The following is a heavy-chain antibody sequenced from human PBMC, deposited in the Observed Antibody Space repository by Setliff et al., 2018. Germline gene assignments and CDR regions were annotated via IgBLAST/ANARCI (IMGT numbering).Heavy chain of an antibody. CDR2: IIPIFRTA. J-gene: IGHJ6*02. D-gene: IGHD6-13*01. CDR3: ARVGSSSWLHPDVYYYYGMDV. V-gene: IGHV1-69*13. CDR1: GGTFSSYA. Sequence: GASVKVSCKASGGTFSSYAISWVRQAPGQGLEWMGGIIPIFRTANYAQKFQGRVTITADESTSTAYMELSSLRSEDTTVYYCARVGSSSWLHPDVYYYYGMDVWGQGTTVTSP.